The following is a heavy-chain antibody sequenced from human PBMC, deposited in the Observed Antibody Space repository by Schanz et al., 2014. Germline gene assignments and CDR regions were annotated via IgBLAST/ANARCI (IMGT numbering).Heavy chain of an antibody. Sequence: VQSVHSGTEVQKLGASVKVSCQTSGYTFTAYGINWARQAPGQGLEWMGRIIPILGIANYAQKIQGRVTITAVSTASTAYISLSSLRSDDSSGYCGATGYVVSPSDFWGQGTLITVSS. CDR2: IIPILGIA. CDR3: ATGYVVSPSDF. J-gene: IGHJ4*02. CDR1: GYTFTAYG. V-gene: IGHV1-69*09. D-gene: IGHD3-16*01.